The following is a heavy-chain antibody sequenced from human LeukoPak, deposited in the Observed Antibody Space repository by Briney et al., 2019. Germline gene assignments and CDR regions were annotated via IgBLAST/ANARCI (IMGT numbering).Heavy chain of an antibody. V-gene: IGHV1-2*06. CDR2: INPNGGDT. J-gene: IGHJ5*02. CDR1: GYTFTDYH. Sequence: ASVKVSCKASGYTFTDYHMHWVRQAPEQGLEWMGRINPNGGDTNYAQKFQGRVTMTRDTSITTAYMELSSVRSDDTAVYYCARGSNWKENWFDPWGQGTLVIVSS. D-gene: IGHD1-1*01. CDR3: ARGSNWKENWFDP.